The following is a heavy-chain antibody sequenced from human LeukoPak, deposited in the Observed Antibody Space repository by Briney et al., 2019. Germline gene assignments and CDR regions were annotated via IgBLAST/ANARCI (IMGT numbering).Heavy chain of an antibody. D-gene: IGHD4-17*01. CDR3: ARDDATYGDSGAFGY. CDR1: GYTFTSYY. CDR2: INPSGGST. V-gene: IGHV1-46*01. J-gene: IGHJ4*02. Sequence: ASVKVSCKASGYTFTSYYMHWVRQAPGQGLEWMGIINPSGGSTSYAQKFQGRVTMTRDMSTSTVYMELSSLRSEDTAVYYCARDDATYGDSGAFGYWGQGTLVTVSS.